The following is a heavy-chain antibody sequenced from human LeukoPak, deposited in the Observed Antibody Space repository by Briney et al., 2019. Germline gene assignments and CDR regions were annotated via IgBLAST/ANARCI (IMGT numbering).Heavy chain of an antibody. CDR3: ARHLVATISVFES. CDR1: GDSMNNYY. CDR2: ISYSGTT. V-gene: IGHV4-59*08. Sequence: SETLSLTCTVSGDSMNNYYWSWIRQPPGKGLEWIGYISYSGTTRYHPSLNSRVNISVNMSKQQFSLRWKSVTAADTAVYYCARHLVATISVFESWGQGALVTVSS. D-gene: IGHD3-3*01. J-gene: IGHJ4*02.